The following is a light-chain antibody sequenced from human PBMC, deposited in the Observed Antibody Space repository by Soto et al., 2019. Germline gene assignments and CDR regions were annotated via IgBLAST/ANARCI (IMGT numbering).Light chain of an antibody. Sequence: QSALTQPASVSGSPGQSITISCTGTSSDVGAYNFVSWYQQHPGKAPKLMIYEFSNRPSGASNRFSGSKSGNTASLTISGLQAEDEADYYCNSYTSSAARVFGTGTKLTVL. J-gene: IGLJ1*01. CDR3: NSYTSSAARV. CDR1: SSDVGAYNF. CDR2: EFS. V-gene: IGLV2-14*01.